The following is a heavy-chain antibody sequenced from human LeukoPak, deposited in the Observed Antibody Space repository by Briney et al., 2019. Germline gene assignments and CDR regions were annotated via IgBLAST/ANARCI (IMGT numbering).Heavy chain of an antibody. CDR1: GGSISSYY. D-gene: IGHD5-18*01. CDR2: IYYSGST. V-gene: IGHV4-59*08. CDR3: ARHLDTAMASFDY. Sequence: SETLSLTCTVSGGSISSYYWSWIRQPPGKGLEWIGYIYYSGSTNYNPSLKSRVTISVDTSKNQFSLKLSSATAADTAVYYCARHLDTAMASFDYWGQGTLVTVSS. J-gene: IGHJ4*02.